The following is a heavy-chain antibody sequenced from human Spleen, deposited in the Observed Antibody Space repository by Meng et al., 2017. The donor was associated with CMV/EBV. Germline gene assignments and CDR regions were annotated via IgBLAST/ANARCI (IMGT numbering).Heavy chain of an antibody. D-gene: IGHD1-26*01. CDR1: GGSISSSGYY. V-gene: IGHV4-39*01. J-gene: IGHJ4*02. CDR2: ISYGGST. Sequence: SETLSLTCSVSGGSISSSGYYWGWIRRPPGKGLEWMGSISYGGSTYYNPSLKSRVTISGDTSKNQFSLRLSSVTAADTAVYYCAGLTGATYNPRVDYWGQGTLVTVSS. CDR3: AGLTGATYNPRVDY.